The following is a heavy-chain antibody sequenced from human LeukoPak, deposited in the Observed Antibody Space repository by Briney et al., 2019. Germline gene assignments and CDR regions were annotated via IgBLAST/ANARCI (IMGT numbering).Heavy chain of an antibody. CDR2: IDPSDSYT. Sequence: GESLKISCKGSGYSFTSYWISWVRQMPGKGLEWMGRIDPSDSYTNYSPSFQGHVTISADKSISTAYLQWSSLKASDTAMYYCATNDYSNYYYFDYWGQGTLVTVSS. D-gene: IGHD4-11*01. J-gene: IGHJ4*02. CDR3: ATNDYSNYYYFDY. CDR1: GYSFTSYW. V-gene: IGHV5-10-1*01.